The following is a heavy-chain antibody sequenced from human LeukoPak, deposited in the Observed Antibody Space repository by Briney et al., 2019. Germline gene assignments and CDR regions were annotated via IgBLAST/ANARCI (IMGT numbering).Heavy chain of an antibody. CDR2: IIPILGIA. Sequence: ASVKVSCKASGGTFSSYAISWVRQAPGQGLEWMGRIIPILGIANYAQKFQGRVTITADKSTSTAYMELSSPRSEDTAVYYCASPSGYSPLFGYWGQGTLVTVSS. J-gene: IGHJ4*02. CDR1: GGTFSSYA. CDR3: ASPSGYSPLFGY. V-gene: IGHV1-69*04. D-gene: IGHD3-22*01.